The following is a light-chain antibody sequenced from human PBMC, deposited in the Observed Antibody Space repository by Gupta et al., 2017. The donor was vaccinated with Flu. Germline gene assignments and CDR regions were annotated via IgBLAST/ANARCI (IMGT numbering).Light chain of an antibody. CDR1: QSISTY. CDR2: SAS. J-gene: IGKJ2*01. V-gene: IGKV1-39*01. CDR3: QQGYSTPHT. Sequence: PSSLSASVGDRVTITCRASQSISTYLNWYQQKPGKAPKVLIYSASSLQSGVPSRFSGSGSGTDFTLTINSLQPEDFATYFCQQGYSTPHTFGQGTNLNIK.